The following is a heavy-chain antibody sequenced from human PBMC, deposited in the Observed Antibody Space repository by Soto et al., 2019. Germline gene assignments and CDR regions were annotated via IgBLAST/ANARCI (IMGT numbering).Heavy chain of an antibody. D-gene: IGHD2-2*01. CDR2: ISAYNGNT. Sequence: QVQLVQSGAEVKKPGASVKVSCKASGYTFNKYGISWVRQAPGQGLEWMGWISAYNGNTDYAQKFQGRVTMTTDTSTTTAYMELRSLRYDDTAIYYCARLPGKNWFDPWGQGTLVTVSS. CDR1: GYTFNKYG. V-gene: IGHV1-18*01. J-gene: IGHJ5*02. CDR3: ARLPGKNWFDP.